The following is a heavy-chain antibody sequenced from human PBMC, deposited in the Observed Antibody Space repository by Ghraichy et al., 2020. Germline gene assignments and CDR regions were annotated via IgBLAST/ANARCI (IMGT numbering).Heavy chain of an antibody. J-gene: IGHJ3*02. V-gene: IGHV3-72*01. Sequence: GESLNISCAASGFTFSDHYMDWVRQAPGKGLEWVGRIRNKANTYTTEYAASVRGRFIISRDDSKNSLYLQMNSLKTEDTAVYYCARRALVVFDGFDIWGQGTTVTVSS. CDR2: IRNKANTYTT. CDR3: ARRALVVFDGFDI. CDR1: GFTFSDHY. D-gene: IGHD2-15*01.